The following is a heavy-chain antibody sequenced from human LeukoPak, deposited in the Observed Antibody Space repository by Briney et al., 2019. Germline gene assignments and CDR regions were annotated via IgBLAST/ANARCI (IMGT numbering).Heavy chain of an antibody. V-gene: IGHV1-46*01. CDR3: ASRAVYYDILTGYWFDP. J-gene: IGHJ5*02. Sequence: ASVKVSCKASGYTFTSYYMHWVRQAPGQGLEWMGIINPSGGSTSYAQKFQGRVTMTRDMSTSTVYMELSSLRSEDTAVYYCASRAVYYDILTGYWFDPWGQGTLVTVSS. D-gene: IGHD3-9*01. CDR1: GYTFTSYY. CDR2: INPSGGST.